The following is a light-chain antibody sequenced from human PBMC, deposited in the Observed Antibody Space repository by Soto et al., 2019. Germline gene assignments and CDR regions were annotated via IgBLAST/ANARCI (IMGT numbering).Light chain of an antibody. V-gene: IGKV3-15*01. J-gene: IGKJ2*01. Sequence: EIVMTQSPATLSVSPGERATLSCRASQSVRYNLAWYQQIPGQAPRLLIFDASTRATGIPARFSGSGSGTEFSLTVSSLQSEDFAVYSCQQYHNCPYTFGQGTKLEIK. CDR2: DAS. CDR3: QQYHNCPYT. CDR1: QSVRYN.